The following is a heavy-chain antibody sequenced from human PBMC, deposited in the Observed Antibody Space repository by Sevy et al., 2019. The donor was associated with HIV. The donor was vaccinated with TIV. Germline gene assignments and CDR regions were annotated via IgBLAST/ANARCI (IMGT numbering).Heavy chain of an antibody. D-gene: IGHD2-21*01. J-gene: IGHJ6*03. Sequence: GGSLRLSCAASGFAFSDHYVDWVRQAPGKGLEWVGRIRNRPNRYTTEYAASVAGRFTISRDDSRHSLYLQMNSLKTEDSAVYYCVRGPNCGVGGCQQISPYCLDVWGKGATVTVSS. V-gene: IGHV3-72*01. CDR3: VRGPNCGVGGCQQISPYCLDV. CDR1: GFAFSDHY. CDR2: IRNRPNRYTT.